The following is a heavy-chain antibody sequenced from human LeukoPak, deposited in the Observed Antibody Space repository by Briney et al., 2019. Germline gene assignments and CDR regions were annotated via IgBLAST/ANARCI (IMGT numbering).Heavy chain of an antibody. Sequence: GGSLRLSCAASAFTFSSYSMNWVRQAPGKGLEWVSSISSSSSYIYYADSVRGRFTISRDNAKNSLYLQMNSLRAEDTAVYYCARGSIAARRVDYWGQGTLVTVSS. J-gene: IGHJ4*02. CDR3: ARGSIAARRVDY. CDR1: AFTFSSYS. V-gene: IGHV3-21*01. D-gene: IGHD6-6*01. CDR2: ISSSSSYI.